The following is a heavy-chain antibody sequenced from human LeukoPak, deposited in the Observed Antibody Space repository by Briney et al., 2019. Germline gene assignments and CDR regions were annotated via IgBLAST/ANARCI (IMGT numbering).Heavy chain of an antibody. CDR1: GFSFSTST. CDR2: IGKTSRDM. D-gene: IGHD1-14*01. J-gene: IGHJ4*02. V-gene: IGHV3-21*01. Sequence: GGSLRLSCAASGFSFSTSTMSWVRQAPGKGLEWISSIGKTSRDMYYADSVRGRFTISRDNAKNSLFLLMNSLRVEDTSVYYCVRGDNRDYWGQGTLVTVSS. CDR3: VRGDNRDY.